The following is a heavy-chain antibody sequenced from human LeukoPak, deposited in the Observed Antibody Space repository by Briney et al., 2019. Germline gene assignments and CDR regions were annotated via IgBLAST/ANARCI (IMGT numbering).Heavy chain of an antibody. CDR1: GGTFSSYA. D-gene: IGHD4-17*01. J-gene: IGHJ5*02. V-gene: IGHV1-69*13. CDR2: IIPIFGTA. CDR3: ARGKGAYGDYDVANWFDP. Sequence: SVKVSCKASGGTFSSYAISWVRQAPGQGLEWMGGIIPIFGTANYAQKFQGRVTITADESTSTAYMELSSLRSEDTAVYYCARGKGAYGDYDVANWFDPWGQGTLVTVSS.